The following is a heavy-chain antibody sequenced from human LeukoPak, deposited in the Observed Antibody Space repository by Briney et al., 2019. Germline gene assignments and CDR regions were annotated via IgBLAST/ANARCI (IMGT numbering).Heavy chain of an antibody. J-gene: IGHJ4*02. CDR1: GFTFSSYG. D-gene: IGHD5-18*01. CDR3: AKSTQYSYGFDY. CDR2: ISYDGSNK. Sequence: GGSLXLSCAASGFTFSSYGMHWVRQAPGKGLEWVAVISYDGSNKYYADSVKGRFTISRDNSKNTLYLQMNSLRAEDTAVYYCAKSTQYSYGFDYWGQGTLATVSS. V-gene: IGHV3-30*18.